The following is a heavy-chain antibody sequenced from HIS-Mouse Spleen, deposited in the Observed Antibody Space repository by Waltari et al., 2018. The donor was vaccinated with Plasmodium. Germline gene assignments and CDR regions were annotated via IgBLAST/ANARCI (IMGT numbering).Heavy chain of an antibody. CDR2: INHSGST. Sequence: QVQLQQWGAGLLKPSETLSLTCAVYGWSFSVYYWSWIRQPPGTGLESIGEINHSGSTNFNPSVKRRVTLSVDTSRTQFSSKRDSRTTAGSAVYVCEGRGSESYYYWGQGTLVTVSS. CDR3: EGRGSESYYY. CDR1: GWSFSVYY. J-gene: IGHJ4*02. V-gene: IGHV4-34*01. D-gene: IGHD3-10*01.